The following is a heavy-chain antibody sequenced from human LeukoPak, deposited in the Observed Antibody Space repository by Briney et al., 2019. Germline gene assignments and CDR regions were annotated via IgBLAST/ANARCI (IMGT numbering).Heavy chain of an antibody. CDR2: ISSSSSYI. CDR1: GFTFSSYS. Sequence: GGSLRLSCAASGFTFSSYSMNWVRQAPGKGLEWVSSISSSSSYIYYADSVKGRFTISRDNAKNSLYLQMNSLRAEDTAVYYCARGWRGLTRRTPYYFDYWGQGTLVTVSS. CDR3: ARGWRGLTRRTPYYFDY. V-gene: IGHV3-21*01. J-gene: IGHJ4*02. D-gene: IGHD3-10*01.